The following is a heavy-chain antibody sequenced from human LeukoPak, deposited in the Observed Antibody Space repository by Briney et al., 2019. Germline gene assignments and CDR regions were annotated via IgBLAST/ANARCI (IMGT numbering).Heavy chain of an antibody. CDR2: ISAYNGNT. CDR1: GYTFTSYG. D-gene: IGHD4-17*01. CDR3: ARDGLWSTVTTLDAFDI. V-gene: IGHV1-18*01. Sequence: ASVKVSCKASGYTFTSYGISWVRQAPGQGLEWMGWISAYNGNTNYAQKLQGRVTMTTDTSTSTAYMELRSLRSDDPAVYYCARDGLWSTVTTLDAFDIWGQGTMVTVSS. J-gene: IGHJ3*02.